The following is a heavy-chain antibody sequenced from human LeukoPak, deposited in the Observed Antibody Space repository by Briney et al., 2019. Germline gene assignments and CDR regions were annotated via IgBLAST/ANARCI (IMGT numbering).Heavy chain of an antibody. Sequence: PSQTLSLTCAISGDSVSINSSAWNWVRQSPSRGLEWLGRTYYKSNWYNDYTRSVKSRITTNPDTSKNNFYLHLNSVTTEETAVYYCARTVGLYSVDSWGPGTLVTVS. D-gene: IGHD2-15*01. CDR3: ARTVGLYSVDS. CDR2: TYYKSNWYN. J-gene: IGHJ4*02. CDR1: GDSVSINSSA. V-gene: IGHV6-1*01.